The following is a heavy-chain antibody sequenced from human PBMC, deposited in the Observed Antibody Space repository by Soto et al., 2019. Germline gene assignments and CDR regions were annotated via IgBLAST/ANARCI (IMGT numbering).Heavy chain of an antibody. J-gene: IGHJ4*02. CDR2: INAGNGNT. CDR1: GYTFTGYA. Sequence: HLVQSGAEEKKPGASVKVSCKASGYTFTGYARHWVRKAPEQRLEWMGWINAGNGNTKYSQKFQGRVTITRDTSASTAYMELSSLRSEDTAVYYCARAVAVPADFDYWGQGTLLTVSS. CDR3: ARAVAVPADFDY. V-gene: IGHV1-3*05. D-gene: IGHD6-19*01.